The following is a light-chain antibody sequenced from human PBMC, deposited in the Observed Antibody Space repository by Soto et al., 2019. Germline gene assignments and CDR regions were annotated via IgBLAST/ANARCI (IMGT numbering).Light chain of an antibody. CDR1: QNISNW. CDR3: QHYDGFPWT. Sequence: DIQMTQSPSTLSASIGDRVTITGRASQNISNWLAWYQQKPGKAPKLLIYKASSLEGGVPSRFSGSASGTEFTLTISSLQPDDFATYYCQHYDGFPWTFGQGTKVEIK. V-gene: IGKV1-5*03. J-gene: IGKJ1*01. CDR2: KAS.